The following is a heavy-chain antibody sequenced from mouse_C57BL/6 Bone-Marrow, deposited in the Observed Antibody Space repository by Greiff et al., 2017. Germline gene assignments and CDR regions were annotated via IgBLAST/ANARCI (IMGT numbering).Heavy chain of an antibody. CDR1: GFSLPSYG. V-gene: IGHV2-6*01. D-gene: IGHD4-1*01. Sequence: QVQLQQSGPGLVAPSQSLSITCTVSGFSLPSYGVDWVRQSPGKGLEWLGVIWGVGSTNYNSALKSRLSISKDNSKSQVFLKMNSLQTDDTAMYYCASDLGRGFAYWGQGTLVTVSA. J-gene: IGHJ3*01. CDR2: IWGVGST. CDR3: ASDLGRGFAY.